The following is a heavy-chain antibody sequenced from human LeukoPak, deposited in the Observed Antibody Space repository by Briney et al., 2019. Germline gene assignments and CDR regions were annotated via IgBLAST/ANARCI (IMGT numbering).Heavy chain of an antibody. CDR1: GYTFTGYY. J-gene: IGHJ3*02. D-gene: IGHD2-21*01. V-gene: IGHV1-2*02. CDR3: ARHMAYCGGDCYAFDI. Sequence: GASVKVSCKASGYTFTGYYMHWVRQAPGQGLEWMGWINPNSGGTNYAQKFQGRVTMTRDTSISTAYLQWSSLKASDNAMYYCARHMAYCGGDCYAFDIWGQGTMVTVSS. CDR2: INPNSGGT.